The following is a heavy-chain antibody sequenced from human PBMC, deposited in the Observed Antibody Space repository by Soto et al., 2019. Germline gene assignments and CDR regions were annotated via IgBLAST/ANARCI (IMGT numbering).Heavy chain of an antibody. D-gene: IGHD3-9*01. Sequence: QVQLVQSGAEVKKPGASVKVSCKASGYTFTNYGITLMRQSPDQGLEWMGWISAYNCNTYYAQKFQGRLTITTDASTNTAYMDLSSLRSDDTAVYYCARKGTGYPTDHWGQGTLVTVSS. CDR1: GYTFTNYG. V-gene: IGHV1-18*01. J-gene: IGHJ5*02. CDR3: ARKGTGYPTDH. CDR2: ISAYNCNT.